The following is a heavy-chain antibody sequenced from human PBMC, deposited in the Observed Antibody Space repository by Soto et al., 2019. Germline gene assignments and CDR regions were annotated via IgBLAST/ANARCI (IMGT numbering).Heavy chain of an antibody. Sequence: GGSLRLSCAASGFTFSDAWMTWVRQAPGKGLEWVGRIKSESEGGTTDYATPVKGRFTISRDDSKNTLFLQMNSLKSEDTAVYYCTTGPLHRYFSDTGDYRTLPPRYWGQGTLVTVSS. J-gene: IGHJ4*02. V-gene: IGHV3-15*01. CDR2: IKSESEGGTT. D-gene: IGHD3-9*01. CDR1: GFTFSDAW. CDR3: TTGPLHRYFSDTGDYRTLPPRY.